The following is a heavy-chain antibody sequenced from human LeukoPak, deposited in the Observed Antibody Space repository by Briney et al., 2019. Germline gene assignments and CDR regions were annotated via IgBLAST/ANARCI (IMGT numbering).Heavy chain of an antibody. CDR2: ISAYNGNT. V-gene: IGHV1-18*01. CDR1: GYTFTSYG. CDR3: ARAQGYCSSTSCSYYYYGMDV. Sequence: GASVKVSCKASGYTFTSYGISWVRQAPGQGLEWMGWISAYNGNTNYAQKLQGRVTMTTDTSTSTVYMELSSLRSEDTAVYYCARAQGYCSSTSCSYYYYGMDVWGQGTTVTVSS. D-gene: IGHD2-2*01. J-gene: IGHJ6*02.